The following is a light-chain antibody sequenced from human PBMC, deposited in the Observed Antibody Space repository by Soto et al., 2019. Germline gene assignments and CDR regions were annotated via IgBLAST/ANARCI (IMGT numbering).Light chain of an antibody. J-gene: IGLJ3*02. CDR3: GTWDTSLRTGWV. V-gene: IGLV1-51*01. CDR1: SSNIGNHY. CDR2: DND. Sequence: QSVLTQPPSMSAAPGQTVTISCSGGSSNIGNHYVSWYQQVPGTAPKLLIYDNDKRPSGIPDRFSGSKSGTSATLAITRLQTGDEGDYYCGTWDTSLRTGWVFGGGTQLTVL.